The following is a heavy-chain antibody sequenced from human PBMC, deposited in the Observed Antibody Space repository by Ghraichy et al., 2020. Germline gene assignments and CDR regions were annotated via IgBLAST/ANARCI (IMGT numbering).Heavy chain of an antibody. D-gene: IGHD3-10*01. J-gene: IGHJ4*02. CDR3: AREELWFGGGGYYFDY. CDR2: ISYDGSNK. CDR1: GFTFSSYA. V-gene: IGHV3-30-3*01. Sequence: LSLTCAASGFTFSSYAMHWVRQAPGKGLEWVAVISYDGSNKYYADSVKGRFTISRDNSKNTLYLQMNSLRAEDTAVYYCAREELWFGGGGYYFDYWGQGTLVTVSS.